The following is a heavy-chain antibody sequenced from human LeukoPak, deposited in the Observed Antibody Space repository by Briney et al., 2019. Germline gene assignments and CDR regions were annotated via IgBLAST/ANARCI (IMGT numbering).Heavy chain of an antibody. CDR3: AKSQYSFASGSSRPLFDY. CDR1: GYIFTDYY. V-gene: IGHV1-2*02. CDR2: INPSSGGT. D-gene: IGHD3-10*01. Sequence: AASVKVSCKASGYIFTDYYIHWVRQARGQGLEWMGWINPSSGGTYFAQRFESRVTLTRDTSINTGYMEMRGLTSDDTAVYYCAKSQYSFASGSSRPLFDYWGPGTLVTVSS. J-gene: IGHJ4*02.